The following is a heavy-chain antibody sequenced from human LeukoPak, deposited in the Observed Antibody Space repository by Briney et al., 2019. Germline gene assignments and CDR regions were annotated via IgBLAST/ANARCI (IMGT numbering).Heavy chain of an antibody. CDR2: ISAYNGNT. J-gene: IGHJ4*02. CDR1: GYTFTSYG. D-gene: IGHD3-3*01. CDR3: ARDANPGYDFWSGPSYYFDY. V-gene: IGHV1-18*01. Sequence: ASVKVSCKASGYTFTSYGISWVRQAPGQGLEWMGWISAYNGNTNYAQKLQGRVTMTTDTSTSTAYMELRSLRSDDTAVYHCARDANPGYDFWSGPSYYFDYWGQGTLVTVSS.